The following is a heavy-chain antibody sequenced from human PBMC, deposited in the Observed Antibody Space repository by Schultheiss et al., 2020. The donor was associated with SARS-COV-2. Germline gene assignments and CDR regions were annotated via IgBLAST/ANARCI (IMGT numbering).Heavy chain of an antibody. CDR1: GGSISSYY. CDR3: ARHTRDIAAATSFDY. D-gene: IGHD6-13*01. Sequence: SETLSLTCTVSGGSISSYYWSWIRQPAGKGLEWIGRIYTSGSTNYNPSLKSRVTISVDTSKNQFSLKLSSVTAADTAVYYCARHTRDIAAATSFDYWGQGTLVTVSS. CDR2: IYTSGST. J-gene: IGHJ4*02. V-gene: IGHV4-4*07.